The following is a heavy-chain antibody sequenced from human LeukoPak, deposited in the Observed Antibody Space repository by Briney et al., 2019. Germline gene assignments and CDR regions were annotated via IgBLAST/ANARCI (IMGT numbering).Heavy chain of an antibody. J-gene: IGHJ4*02. D-gene: IGHD1-20*01. V-gene: IGHV3-7*01. CDR3: ARVPYNWNLMYYFDY. CDR1: GGSFSGYY. Sequence: PTSETLSLTCAVYGGSFSGYYWSWIRQAPGKGLEWVANIKQDGSEKYYVDSVKGRFTISRDNAKNSLYLQMNSLRAEDTAVYYCARVPYNWNLMYYFDYWGQGTLVTVSS. CDR2: IKQDGSEK.